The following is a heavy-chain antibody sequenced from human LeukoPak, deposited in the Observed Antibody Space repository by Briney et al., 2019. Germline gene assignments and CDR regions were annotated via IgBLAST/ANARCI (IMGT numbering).Heavy chain of an antibody. CDR2: ISSSGSTI. CDR3: ARVQLWTTTDY. J-gene: IGHJ4*02. CDR1: GFTFSSYE. D-gene: IGHD5-18*01. Sequence: QPGGSLRLSCAASGFTFSSYEMNWARQAPGKGLEWVSYISSSGSTIYYADSVKGRFTISRDNAKNSLYLQMNSLRAEDTAVYYCARVQLWTTTDYWGQGTLVTVSS. V-gene: IGHV3-48*03.